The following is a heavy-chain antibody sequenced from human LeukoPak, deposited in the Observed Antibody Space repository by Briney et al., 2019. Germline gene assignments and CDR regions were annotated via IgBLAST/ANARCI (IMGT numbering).Heavy chain of an antibody. V-gene: IGHV3-30*02. CDR2: IRYDGSNK. Sequence: SGGSLRLSCAASGFTFSSYVMHWVRQAPGKGLEWVAFIRYDGSNKYYADSVKGRFTISRDNSKNTLYLQMNSLRAEDTAVYYCAKDRRGYSYGYSFFDYWGQGTLVTVSS. CDR1: GFTFSSYV. J-gene: IGHJ4*02. CDR3: AKDRRGYSYGYSFFDY. D-gene: IGHD5-18*01.